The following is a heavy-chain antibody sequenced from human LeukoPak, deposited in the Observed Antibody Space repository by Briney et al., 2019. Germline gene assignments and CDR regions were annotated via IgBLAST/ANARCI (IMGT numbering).Heavy chain of an antibody. Sequence: SETLSPTCTVSGGSISSYYWSWIRQPPGKGLEWIGYIYYSGSTNYNPSLKSRVTISVDTSKNQFSLKLSSVTAADTAVYYCARRNKSGSAHGAFDIWGQGTMVTVSS. D-gene: IGHD1-26*01. V-gene: IGHV4-59*08. CDR3: ARRNKSGSAHGAFDI. CDR2: IYYSGST. J-gene: IGHJ3*02. CDR1: GGSISSYY.